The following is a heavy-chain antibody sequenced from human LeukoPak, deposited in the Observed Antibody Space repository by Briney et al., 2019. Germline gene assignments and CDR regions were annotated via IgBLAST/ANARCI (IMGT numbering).Heavy chain of an antibody. Sequence: ASVKVSCKASGYTFTGYYMHWVRQAPGQGLEWMGWSNPNSGGTNYAQKFQGRVTMTRDTYISTAYMELSRLRSDDTAVYYCARDADNPSGIAAAGQIDYWGQGTLVTVSS. CDR1: GYTFTGYY. V-gene: IGHV1-2*02. CDR2: SNPNSGGT. D-gene: IGHD6-13*01. J-gene: IGHJ4*02. CDR3: ARDADNPSGIAAAGQIDY.